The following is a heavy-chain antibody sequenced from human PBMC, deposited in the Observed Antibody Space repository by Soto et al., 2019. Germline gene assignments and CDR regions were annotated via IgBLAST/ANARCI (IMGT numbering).Heavy chain of an antibody. J-gene: IGHJ3*02. CDR3: AKDFEI. V-gene: IGHV3-30*18. Sequence: QVQLVESGGGVVQPGRSLRLSCAASGFTFSSYGMHWVRQAPGKGLEWVAVISYDGSNKYYADSVKGRFTISRDNSKNTLYLQMNSLRAEDTAVYYCAKDFEIWGQGTMVTVSS. CDR2: ISYDGSNK. CDR1: GFTFSSYG.